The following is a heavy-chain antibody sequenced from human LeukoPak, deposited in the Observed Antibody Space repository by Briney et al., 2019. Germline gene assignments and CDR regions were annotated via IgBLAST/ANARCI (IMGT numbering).Heavy chain of an antibody. CDR1: GGSISSGDHY. Sequence: SETLSLTCTVSGGSISSGDHYWGWIRQPPGKGLEWIGSLFYGGSPFYNPSLKRRVTISVDRSKNQFSLKLSSVTAADTAVYYCASDLTIFGGVWGKGTTVTVSS. J-gene: IGHJ6*04. V-gene: IGHV4-39*07. CDR3: ASDLTIFGGV. D-gene: IGHD3-3*01. CDR2: LFYGGSP.